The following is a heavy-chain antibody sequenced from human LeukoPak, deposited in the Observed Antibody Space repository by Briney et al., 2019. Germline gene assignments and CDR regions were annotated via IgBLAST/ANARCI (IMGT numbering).Heavy chain of an antibody. CDR3: ARDREGYYDILTGYYGVGAFDI. CDR2: ISPNSGGT. Sequence: GASVKVSCKASGYTFTGYYMHWVRQAPGQGLEWMGWISPNSGGTNYAQKFQGRVTMTRDTSISTAYMELSRLRSGDTAVYYCARDREGYYDILTGYYGVGAFDIWGQGTMVTVSS. D-gene: IGHD3-9*01. CDR1: GYTFTGYY. V-gene: IGHV1-2*02. J-gene: IGHJ3*02.